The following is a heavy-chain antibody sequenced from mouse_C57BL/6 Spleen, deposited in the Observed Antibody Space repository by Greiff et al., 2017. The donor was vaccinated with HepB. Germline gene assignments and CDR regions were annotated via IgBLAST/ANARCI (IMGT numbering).Heavy chain of an antibody. D-gene: IGHD3-1*01. CDR3: ARAGSGPFAY. CDR1: GYTFTSYW. J-gene: IGHJ3*01. V-gene: IGHV1-61*01. Sequence: QVQLQQPGAELVRPGSSVKLSCKASGYTFTSYWMDWVKQRPGQGLEWIGNIYPSYSETHSNQKFKDKAPLTVDKSSSTAYMQCRSLTSEDSAVYYCARAGSGPFAYWGQGTLVTVSA. CDR2: IYPSYSET.